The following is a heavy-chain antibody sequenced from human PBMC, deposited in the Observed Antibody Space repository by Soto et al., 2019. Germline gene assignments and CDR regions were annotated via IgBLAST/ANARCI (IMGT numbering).Heavy chain of an antibody. Sequence: QLQLQESGPGLVKPSETLSLTCTVSGGSISSSSYYWGWIRQPPGKGLEWIGSIFYSGSTYYNPSLKSRVTISVDTSKNQFSLKLSSVTAADTAVYYCARLAGGGGWYGPVDYWGQGTLVTVSS. D-gene: IGHD6-19*01. CDR2: IFYSGST. V-gene: IGHV4-39*01. J-gene: IGHJ4*02. CDR3: ARLAGGGGWYGPVDY. CDR1: GGSISSSSYY.